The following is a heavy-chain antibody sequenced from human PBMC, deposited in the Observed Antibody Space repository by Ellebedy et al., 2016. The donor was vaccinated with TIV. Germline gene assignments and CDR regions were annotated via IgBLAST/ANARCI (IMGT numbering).Heavy chain of an antibody. CDR1: GYTFTSYY. J-gene: IGHJ4*02. CDR3: ARDLFGGVTADY. D-gene: IGHD3-16*01. V-gene: IGHV1-46*01. CDR2: INPSGGRT. Sequence: ASVKVSXXASGYTFTSYYMHWVRQAPGQGLEWMGIINPSGGRTSYAQKFQGRVTMTRDTSTGTVYMELSSLRSEDTAVYYCARDLFGGVTADYWGQGTLATVSS.